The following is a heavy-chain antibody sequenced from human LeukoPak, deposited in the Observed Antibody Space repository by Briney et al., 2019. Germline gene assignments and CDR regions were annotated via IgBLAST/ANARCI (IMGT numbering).Heavy chain of an antibody. J-gene: IGHJ4*02. CDR3: ARGRGRGQWLAHYLDY. D-gene: IGHD6-19*01. CDR2: INHSGST. CDR1: GGFFSGCYY. V-gene: IGHV4-34*01. Sequence: PSETLSLTCAVYGGFFSGCYYWNWIRQPPGKGLEWIGEINHSGSTNYNPSLKTRVTISLDTSKIQFSLKLSSVTAADTAVYYCARGRGRGQWLAHYLDYWGQGTLVTVSS.